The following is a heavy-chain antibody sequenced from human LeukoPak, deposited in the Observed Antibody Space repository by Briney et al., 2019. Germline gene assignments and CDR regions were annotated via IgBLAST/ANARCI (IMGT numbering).Heavy chain of an antibody. CDR3: ARGGEMATIIHYYYYMDV. Sequence: GASVTVSCKASGYTFTSYEINWVRQPTGQGLEWMGWMNPNSGKTGYPRKLQGRVTMTRNTSISTAYMELSSLRSEDTAVYYCARGGEMATIIHYYYYMDVWGKGTTVTVSS. V-gene: IGHV1-8*01. D-gene: IGHD5-24*01. CDR1: GYTFTSYE. CDR2: MNPNSGKT. J-gene: IGHJ6*03.